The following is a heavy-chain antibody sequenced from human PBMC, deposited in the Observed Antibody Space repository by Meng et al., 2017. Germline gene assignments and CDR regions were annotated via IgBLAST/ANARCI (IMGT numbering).Heavy chain of an antibody. J-gene: IGHJ4*02. CDR2: LNAGNGDT. CDR3: ARDSCTGGICYRGSFDY. Sequence: VQCVQSGAEVKEPGASVKVSCKASGYTFTSYAMHWVRQAPGQSLEWMGWLNAGNGDTKYSQKFQGRVTITRDSSASTAYMELSSLRSEDTAVYYCARDSCTGGICYRGSFDYWAQGTLVTVSS. CDR1: GYTFTSYA. D-gene: IGHD2-15*01. V-gene: IGHV1-3*01.